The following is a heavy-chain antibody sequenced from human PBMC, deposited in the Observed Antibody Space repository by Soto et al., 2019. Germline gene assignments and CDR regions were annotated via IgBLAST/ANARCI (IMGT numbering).Heavy chain of an antibody. Sequence: SETLSLTCTVSGGSISSSSYYWGWIRQPPGKGLEWIGSIYYSGSTYYNPSLKSRVTISVDTSKNLFSLKLSSVTAADTAVYYCARLRGGYSGYDYVPYGMDVWGQGTTVTVSS. D-gene: IGHD5-12*01. J-gene: IGHJ6*02. CDR1: GGSISSSSYY. CDR3: ARLRGGYSGYDYVPYGMDV. V-gene: IGHV4-39*01. CDR2: IYYSGST.